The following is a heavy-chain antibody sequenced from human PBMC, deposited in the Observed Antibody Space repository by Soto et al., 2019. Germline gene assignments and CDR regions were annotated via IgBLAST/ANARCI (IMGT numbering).Heavy chain of an antibody. CDR2: INAGNGNT. Sequence: ALVKVSCKASGYTFTSYAMHWVRQSPGQRLEWMGWINAGNGNTKYSQKFQGRVTITRDTSASTAYMELSSLRSEDTAVYYCARDQGQLLPYYYYGMDVWGQGTTVTVSS. D-gene: IGHD2-2*01. J-gene: IGHJ6*02. CDR3: ARDQGQLLPYYYYGMDV. CDR1: GYTFTSYA. V-gene: IGHV1-3*01.